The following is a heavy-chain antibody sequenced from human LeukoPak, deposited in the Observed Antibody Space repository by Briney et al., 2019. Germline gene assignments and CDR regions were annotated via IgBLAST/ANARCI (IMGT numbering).Heavy chain of an antibody. CDR2: IYPGDSDT. D-gene: IGHD6-13*01. V-gene: IGHV5-51*01. J-gene: IGHJ6*03. CDR1: GYSFTTYW. Sequence: ESLKISCKASGYSFTTYWIAWVRQMPGKGLEWMGIIYPGDSDTRYSPSFQDQVTISADKSISTAYLQWSSLKASDTAIYYCARQGAAGKYYYYYMDVWGKGTTVTVSS. CDR3: ARQGAAGKYYYYYMDV.